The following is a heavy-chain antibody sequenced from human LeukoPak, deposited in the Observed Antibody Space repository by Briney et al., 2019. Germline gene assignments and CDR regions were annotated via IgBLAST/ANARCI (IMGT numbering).Heavy chain of an antibody. CDR2: IWSDGSNK. Sequence: GRSLRLACAASGFTFSSYGMHWVRQAPGKGLEWVTVIWSDGSNKYYADSVKGRFTISRDTSKNILNLQMNSLRAEDTATYYCAKWDGDFPLDHWGQGTLVTVSS. CDR1: GFTFSSYG. CDR3: AKWDGDFPLDH. D-gene: IGHD4-17*01. V-gene: IGHV3-33*06. J-gene: IGHJ4*02.